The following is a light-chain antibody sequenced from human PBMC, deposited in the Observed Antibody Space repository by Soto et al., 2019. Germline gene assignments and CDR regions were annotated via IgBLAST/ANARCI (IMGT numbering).Light chain of an antibody. CDR2: DAS. V-gene: IGKV3-11*01. Sequence: EIVLTQSPATLSLSPGERATPSCRASQSVSSYLAWYQQKPGQAPRLLIYDASNRATGIPARFSGSGSGTDFTLTISSLEPEDFAVYYCQQRSNWPKTFGGGTKVDIK. CDR3: QQRSNWPKT. J-gene: IGKJ4*01. CDR1: QSVSSY.